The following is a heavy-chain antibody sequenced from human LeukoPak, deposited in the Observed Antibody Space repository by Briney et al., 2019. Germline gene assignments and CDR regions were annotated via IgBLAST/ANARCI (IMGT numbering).Heavy chain of an antibody. Sequence: ASVKVSCKASGYTFRNYGITWVRQAPGQGLEWMGWISTYNGDTHYAQNLQGRVTVTTDTSTSTVYMELRSLRSDDTAVYYCARDPPNTSGYYAHFDYWGQGTLVTVSS. D-gene: IGHD5-12*01. CDR1: GYTFRNYG. V-gene: IGHV1-18*01. J-gene: IGHJ4*02. CDR2: ISTYNGDT. CDR3: ARDPPNTSGYYAHFDY.